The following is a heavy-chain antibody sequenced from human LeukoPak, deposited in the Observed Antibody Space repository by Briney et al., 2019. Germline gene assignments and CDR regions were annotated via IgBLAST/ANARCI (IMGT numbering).Heavy chain of an antibody. D-gene: IGHD5-12*01. CDR3: ARDGVRRGYDQADY. V-gene: IGHV3-30*04. CDR2: ISYDGSNK. CDR1: GFTFSSYA. J-gene: IGHJ4*02. Sequence: PGGSLRLSCAASGFTFSSYAMHWVRQAPGKGLEWVAVISYDGSNKYYADSVKGRFTISRDNSKNTLYLQMNSLRAEDTAVYYCARDGVRRGYDQADYWGQGTLVTVSS.